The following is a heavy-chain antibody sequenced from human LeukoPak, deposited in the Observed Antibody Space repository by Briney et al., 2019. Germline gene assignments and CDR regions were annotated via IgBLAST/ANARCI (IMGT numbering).Heavy chain of an antibody. CDR3: ARDTIITMVRGVITQTRGFDY. CDR1: GGTFSSYA. CDR2: IIPIFGTA. J-gene: IGHJ4*02. D-gene: IGHD3-10*01. Sequence: ASVKVSCKASGGTFSSYAISWVRQAPGQGLEWMGGIIPIFGTANYAQKFQGRVTITADESTSTAYMELSSLRSEDTAVYYCARDTIITMVRGVITQTRGFDYWGQGTLVTVSS. V-gene: IGHV1-69*13.